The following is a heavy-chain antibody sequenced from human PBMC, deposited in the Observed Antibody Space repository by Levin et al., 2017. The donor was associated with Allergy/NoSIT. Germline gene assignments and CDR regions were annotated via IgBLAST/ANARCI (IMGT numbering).Heavy chain of an antibody. Sequence: GGSPRLSCSASGFSFGGYAVTWVRQAPGKGLEWVGFIRSKDYGETTEYAASVKGRFALSRDDSNSIAYLQMNSLKTEDTAVYYCSNYAAGAWDNWGQGTLVTVSS. J-gene: IGHJ4*02. D-gene: IGHD6-19*01. V-gene: IGHV3-49*04. CDR3: SNYAAGAWDN. CDR1: GFSFGGYA. CDR2: IRSKDYGETT.